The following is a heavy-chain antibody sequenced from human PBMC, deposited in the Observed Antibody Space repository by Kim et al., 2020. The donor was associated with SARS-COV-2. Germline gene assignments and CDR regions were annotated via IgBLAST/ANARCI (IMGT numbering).Heavy chain of an antibody. J-gene: IGHJ4*02. D-gene: IGHD5-18*01. Sequence: NPSLKSRVTISVDTSKNQFSLKLSSVTAADTAVYYCARTPGYSYGYYFDYWGQGTLVTVSS. V-gene: IGHV4-59*01. CDR3: ARTPGYSYGYYFDY.